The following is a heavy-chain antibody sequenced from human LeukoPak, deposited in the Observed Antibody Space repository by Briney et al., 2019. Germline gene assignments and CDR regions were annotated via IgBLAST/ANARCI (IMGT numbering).Heavy chain of an antibody. CDR2: IIPIFGTA. V-gene: IGHV1-69*13. D-gene: IGHD3-3*01. CDR1: GGTFSSYA. Sequence: GASVKVSCKASGGTFSSYAISWVRQAPGQGLEWMGGIIPIFGTANYAQKFQGRVTITADESTSTAYMELSSLRSEDTAVYYRARAVRFLGYYYYYMDVWGKETTVTVSS. J-gene: IGHJ6*03. CDR3: ARAVRFLGYYYYYMDV.